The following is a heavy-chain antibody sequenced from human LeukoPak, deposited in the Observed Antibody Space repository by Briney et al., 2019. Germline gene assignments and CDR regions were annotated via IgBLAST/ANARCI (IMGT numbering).Heavy chain of an antibody. Sequence: PGGSLRLSCAASGFTFSSYAMSWVRQAPGKGLEWVSGISASGGSTYYADSVKGRFTISRDNSKNTLYLQMNSLRAEDTAVYYCAKDIRSLAIGLIDYWGQGTLVTVSS. CDR1: GFTFSSYA. V-gene: IGHV3-23*01. CDR2: ISASGGST. D-gene: IGHD2/OR15-2a*01. CDR3: AKDIRSLAIGLIDY. J-gene: IGHJ4*02.